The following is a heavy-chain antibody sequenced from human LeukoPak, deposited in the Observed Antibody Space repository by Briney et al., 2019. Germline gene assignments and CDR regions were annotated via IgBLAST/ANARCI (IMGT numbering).Heavy chain of an antibody. Sequence: ASVKVSCKASGYTFTGYYMHWVRQAPGQGLEWMGWINPNSGGTNYAQKFQGRVTMTRDTSISTAYMELSRLRSDDTAVYYCARARIAVAGIGSFYYFDYWGQGTLVTVSS. CDR1: GYTFTGYY. CDR2: INPNSGGT. CDR3: ARARIAVAGIGSFYYFDY. J-gene: IGHJ4*02. V-gene: IGHV1-2*02. D-gene: IGHD6-19*01.